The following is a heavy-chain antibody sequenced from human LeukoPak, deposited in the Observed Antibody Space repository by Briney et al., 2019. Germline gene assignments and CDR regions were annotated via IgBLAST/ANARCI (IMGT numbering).Heavy chain of an antibody. Sequence: GGSLRLSCAASGFTFSDYYMSWIRQAPGKGLEWVSYISSSGSTIYYVDSVKGRFTISRDNAKNSLYLQMNSLRAEDTAVYYCARDVYYGSESYYRPRFGPWGQGTLVTVSS. J-gene: IGHJ5*02. CDR2: ISSSGSTI. CDR3: ARDVYYGSESYYRPRFGP. V-gene: IGHV3-11*01. D-gene: IGHD3-10*01. CDR1: GFTFSDYY.